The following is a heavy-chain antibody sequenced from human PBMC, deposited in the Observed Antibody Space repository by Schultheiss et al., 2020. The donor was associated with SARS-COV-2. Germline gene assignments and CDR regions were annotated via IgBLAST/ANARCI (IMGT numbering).Heavy chain of an antibody. CDR1: GFAFRSYA. Sequence: GGSLRLSCAASGFAFRSYAMSWVRQAPGKGLEWVSTISGSDGRTYNADSVKGRFTISRDNSKNTLYLHMSSLRDEDTAVYYCAKVGDSVVLKVYGIPNFDYWGQGTLVTVSS. V-gene: IGHV3-23*01. J-gene: IGHJ4*02. CDR3: AKVGDSVVLKVYGIPNFDY. D-gene: IGHD2-8*01. CDR2: ISGSDGRT.